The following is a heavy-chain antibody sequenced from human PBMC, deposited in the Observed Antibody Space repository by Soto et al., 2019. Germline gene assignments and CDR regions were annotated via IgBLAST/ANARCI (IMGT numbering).Heavy chain of an antibody. V-gene: IGHV4-39*07. CDR2: IYYSGST. CDR3: ARGAYSSSWYRSY. CDR1: GGSISSSSYY. Sequence: SETLSLTCTVSGGSISSSSYYWGWIRQPPGKGLEWIGSIYYSGSTYYNPSLKSRVTISVDTSKNQFSLKLSSVTAADTAVYYCARGAYSSSWYRSYWGQGTLVTVSS. J-gene: IGHJ4*02. D-gene: IGHD6-13*01.